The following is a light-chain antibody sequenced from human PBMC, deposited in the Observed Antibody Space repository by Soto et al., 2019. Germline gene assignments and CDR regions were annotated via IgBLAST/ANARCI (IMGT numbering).Light chain of an antibody. CDR2: EVN. Sequence: QSVLTQPPSASGSPGQSVTISCTGTSSDIGGYKYVSWYQQKSGKAPKLIIYEVNERPSGVPDRFSGSKSDNTASLTVSGLQAEDEAAYYCGTWDSSLSAVVFGGGTKVTVL. J-gene: IGLJ2*01. V-gene: IGLV2-8*01. CDR3: GTWDSSLSAVV. CDR1: SSDIGGYKY.